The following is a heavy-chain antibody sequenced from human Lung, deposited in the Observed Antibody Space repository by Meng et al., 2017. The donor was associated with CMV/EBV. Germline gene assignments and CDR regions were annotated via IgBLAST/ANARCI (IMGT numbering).Heavy chain of an antibody. CDR1: GYTFTSYG. CDR3: ARDFSGYSSSSHY. CDR2: ISAYNGNT. Sequence: ASVKVSCKASGYTFTSYGISWVRQPPGQGLEWMGWISAYNGNTNYAQKLQGRVTMTTDTSTSTADMELRSLRSDDTPGYYCARDFSGYSSSSHYWGQGTMVTVSS. V-gene: IGHV1-18*01. J-gene: IGHJ4*02. D-gene: IGHD6-13*01.